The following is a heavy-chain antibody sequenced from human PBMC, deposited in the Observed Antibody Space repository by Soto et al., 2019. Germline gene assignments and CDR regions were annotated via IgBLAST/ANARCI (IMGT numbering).Heavy chain of an antibody. CDR2: ISGSGGST. D-gene: IGHD1-26*01. J-gene: IGHJ4*02. Sequence: EVQLLESGGGLVQPGGSLRLTCAASGFTLSSYAMSWVRQAPGKGLEWVSAISGSGGSTYYADSVKGRLTISRDNSKNTLYLQMNSLRAEDTAVYYCANPTDGWELTRFDYWGQGTMVTVSS. V-gene: IGHV3-23*01. CDR3: ANPTDGWELTRFDY. CDR1: GFTLSSYA.